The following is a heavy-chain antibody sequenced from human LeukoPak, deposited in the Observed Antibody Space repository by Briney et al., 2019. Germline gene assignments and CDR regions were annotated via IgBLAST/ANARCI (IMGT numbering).Heavy chain of an antibody. D-gene: IGHD6-6*01. Sequence: PGGSLRLSCAASGFTFIDYYMSWVRQAPGKGLEWVSYISSTSSYSNYADSVKGRFTISRDNAKNSLYLQMNSLRAEDTAVYYCASPLYTSSSGVGYWGQGALVTVSS. CDR3: ASPLYTSSSGVGY. J-gene: IGHJ4*02. CDR1: GFTFIDYY. CDR2: ISSTSSYS. V-gene: IGHV3-11*06.